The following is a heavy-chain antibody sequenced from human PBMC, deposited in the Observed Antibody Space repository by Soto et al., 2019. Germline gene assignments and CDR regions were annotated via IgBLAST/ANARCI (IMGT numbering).Heavy chain of an antibody. CDR1: GYTFTSYA. CDR3: ARGDSSSTYDY. J-gene: IGHJ4*02. D-gene: IGHD6-13*01. Sequence: QVQLVQSGAEVKKPGASVKVSCKASGYTFTSYAMHWVRQAPGQRLEWMGWINAGNGNTKYSQKFQGRVTITRDTSASTAYMELSSLRSEDTSVYYCARGDSSSTYDYWGQGTLVTVSS. CDR2: INAGNGNT. V-gene: IGHV1-3*01.